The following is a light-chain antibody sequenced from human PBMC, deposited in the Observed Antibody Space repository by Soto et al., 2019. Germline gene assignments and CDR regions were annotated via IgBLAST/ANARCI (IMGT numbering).Light chain of an antibody. CDR2: DAS. Sequence: EIVLTQSPGTLSLSPGERATLSCRASQGVSSYLAWYQQKPGQAPRLLIYDASNRATGIPARFSGSGSGTDFTLTISSLEPKDFAVYYCQQRSNWPSITFGQGTRLEI. J-gene: IGKJ5*01. CDR3: QQRSNWPSIT. V-gene: IGKV3-11*01. CDR1: QGVSSY.